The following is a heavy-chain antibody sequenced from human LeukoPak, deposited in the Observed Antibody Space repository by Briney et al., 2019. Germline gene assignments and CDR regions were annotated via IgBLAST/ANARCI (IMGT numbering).Heavy chain of an antibody. CDR3: ARAGTSGGLCDY. D-gene: IGHD1-14*01. V-gene: IGHV4-4*07. CDR2: IYTSGST. Sequence: SQTLSLTCTVSGGSTSSFFWSWIRQPAGKGLEWIGRIYTSGSTKYNPSLQSRVTMSLDTSKDQFDLKLGSVTAAGTAVYYCARAGTSGGLCDYWGQGPLVTVSS. CDR1: GGSTSSFF. J-gene: IGHJ4*02.